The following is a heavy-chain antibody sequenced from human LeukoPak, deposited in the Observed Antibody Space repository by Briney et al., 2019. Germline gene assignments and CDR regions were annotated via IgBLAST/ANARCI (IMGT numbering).Heavy chain of an antibody. J-gene: IGHJ4*02. CDR2: IKHSGTT. D-gene: IGHD2-2*01. Sequence: PSETLSLTCAVYGGSFSGYYWSWIRQPPGKGLEWIGEIKHSGTTNYNVSLKSRVTMSVETSENQFSLKLSSVTAADTAVYYCARRHQKGSSNSCYDFWGRGTLVTVSS. CDR1: GGSFSGYY. CDR3: ARRHQKGSSNSCYDF. V-gene: IGHV4-34*01.